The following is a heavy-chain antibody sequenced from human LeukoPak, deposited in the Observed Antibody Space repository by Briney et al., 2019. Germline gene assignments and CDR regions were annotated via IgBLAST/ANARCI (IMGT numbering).Heavy chain of an antibody. J-gene: IGHJ4*02. D-gene: IGHD4-17*01. CDR3: ARDGYGDYQLDY. CDR2: ISGSSSDI. CDR1: GFTFSSYT. Sequence: GGSLRLSCAASGFTFSSYTMNCVRQAPGKGLEWVSSISGSSSDIYYADSVKGRFTISRDNTKNSLYLQMNSLRAEDTAVYYCARDGYGDYQLDYWGQGTLVTVSS. V-gene: IGHV3-21*01.